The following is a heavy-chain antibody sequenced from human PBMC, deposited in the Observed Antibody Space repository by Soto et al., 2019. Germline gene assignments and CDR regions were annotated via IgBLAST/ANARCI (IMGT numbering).Heavy chain of an antibody. CDR2: TDNSAST. J-gene: IGHJ4*01. D-gene: IGHD4-4*01. Sequence: PSETLSLTCAVSGDSISINKWWSWVRQSPGKGLEWIGETDNSASTNYNPSLKSRVTISIDTTKKEFSLKFSSVTAADTAVYYCARKFHDYTNVGDYFDYWGHGTLVTVSS. CDR1: GDSISINKW. V-gene: IGHV4-4*02. CDR3: ARKFHDYTNVGDYFDY.